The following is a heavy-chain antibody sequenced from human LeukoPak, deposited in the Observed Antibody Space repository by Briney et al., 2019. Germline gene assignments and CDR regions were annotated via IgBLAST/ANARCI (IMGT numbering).Heavy chain of an antibody. J-gene: IGHJ5*02. CDR2: IYYSGST. V-gene: IGHV4-59*01. CDR3: AGGDGGYCSSTSCYLWFDP. Sequence: SETLSLTCTVSGGSISSYYWSWTRQPPGKGLEWIGYIYYSGSTNYNPSLKSRVTISVDTSKNQFSLKLSSVTAADTAVYYCAGGDGGYCSSTSCYLWFDPWGQGTLVTVSS. D-gene: IGHD2-2*01. CDR1: GGSISSYY.